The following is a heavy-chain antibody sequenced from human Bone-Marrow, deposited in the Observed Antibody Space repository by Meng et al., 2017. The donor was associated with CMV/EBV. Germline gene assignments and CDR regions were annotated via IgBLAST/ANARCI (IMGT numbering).Heavy chain of an antibody. J-gene: IGHJ6*02. CDR1: GGSISSNY. CDR2: IYHSGST. D-gene: IGHD6-13*01. CDR3: ASGTEQLVETLMDV. Sequence: SETLSLTCTVSGGSISSNYWSWIRQPPGKGLEWIGSIYHSGSTYYNPSLKSRVTISVDTSKNQFSLKLSSVTAADTAVYYCASGTEQLVETLMDVWGQGTTVTVSS. V-gene: IGHV4-59*04.